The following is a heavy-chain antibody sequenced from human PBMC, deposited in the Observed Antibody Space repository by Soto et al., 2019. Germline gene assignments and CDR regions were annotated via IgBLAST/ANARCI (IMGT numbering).Heavy chain of an antibody. J-gene: IGHJ4*02. CDR3: AREGIAVAGFDY. Sequence: GGSLRLSCAASGFTFSSYSMNWVRQAPGKGLEWVSSISSSSSYIYYADSVKGRFTISRDNAKNSLYLQMNSLRAEDTAVYYCAREGIAVAGFDYWGQGTLVTVSS. D-gene: IGHD6-19*01. CDR1: GFTFSSYS. CDR2: ISSSSSYI. V-gene: IGHV3-21*01.